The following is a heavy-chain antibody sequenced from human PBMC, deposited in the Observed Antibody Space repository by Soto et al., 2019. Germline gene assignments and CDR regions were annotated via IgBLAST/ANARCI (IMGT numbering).Heavy chain of an antibody. Sequence: PSETLSLTCTVSGGSISSYYWSWIRQPPGKGLEWIGYIYYSGSTNYNPSLKSRVTISVDTSKNQFSLKLSSVTAADTAVYYCARRPVYYDSSGYYRGGYFDYWGQGTLVTVSS. V-gene: IGHV4-59*01. CDR3: ARRPVYYDSSGYYRGGYFDY. CDR1: GGSISSYY. CDR2: IYYSGST. D-gene: IGHD3-22*01. J-gene: IGHJ4*02.